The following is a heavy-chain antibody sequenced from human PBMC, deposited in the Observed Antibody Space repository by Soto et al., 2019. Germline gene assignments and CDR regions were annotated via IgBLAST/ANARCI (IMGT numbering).Heavy chain of an antibody. Sequence: PGGSLRLSCAASGFTVSNNYMSWVRQAPGKWLEWVSVIYSGGGTYDSDSVKGRFTISRDNARNTLYLQLNSLSAEDTAAYYCATAASGTYFVYHYGMDVWAQGTTVTVSS. D-gene: IGHD3-10*01. J-gene: IGHJ6*02. CDR1: GFTVSNNY. CDR2: IYSGGGT. CDR3: ATAASGTYFVYHYGMDV. V-gene: IGHV3-53*01.